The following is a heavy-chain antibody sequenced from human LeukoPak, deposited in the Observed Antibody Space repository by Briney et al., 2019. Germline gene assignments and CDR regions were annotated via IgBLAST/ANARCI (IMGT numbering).Heavy chain of an antibody. J-gene: IGHJ4*02. D-gene: IGHD6-13*01. CDR1: GFTVSSNY. CDR2: IYSGGST. CDR3: ARDGSESSSWYY. Sequence: GGSLRLSCAASGFTVSSNYMSWVRQAPGKGLEWVSVIYSGGSTYYADSVKGRFTISRDHSKNTLYLQMNSLRAEDTAVYYCARDGSESSSWYYWGQGTLVTVSS. V-gene: IGHV3-53*01.